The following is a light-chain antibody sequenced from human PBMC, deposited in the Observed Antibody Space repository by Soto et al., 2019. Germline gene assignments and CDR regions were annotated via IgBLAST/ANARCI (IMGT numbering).Light chain of an antibody. V-gene: IGKV3-15*01. CDR3: QQYNNWPYS. J-gene: IGKJ2*01. CDR1: QSVSSN. Sequence: EIVMTQSPATLSVSPGERATLSCRASQSVSSNLAWYQQKSGQAPRLLIYGESTRTTGIPARLSGSGSGTGFTLSVRSLQSEDFGVYYCQQYNNWPYSFGQGTKLEIK. CDR2: GES.